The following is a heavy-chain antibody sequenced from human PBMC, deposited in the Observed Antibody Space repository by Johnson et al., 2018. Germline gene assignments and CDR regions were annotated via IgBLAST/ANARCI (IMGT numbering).Heavy chain of an antibody. CDR1: GFVFSHYT. CDR2: ISSGSSYI. CDR3: GREGIAAARHSYFLDF. D-gene: IGHD6-13*01. Sequence: QLVQSGGGLVKPGGSLRLSCEASGFVFSHYTMQWVRQAPGKGLEWVSSISSGSSYIYYADSLKGRFTISRDNAKNSLYLQMNSLRAEDTAVYYCGREGIAAARHSYFLDFWGQGSLVTVSS. V-gene: IGHV3-21*01. J-gene: IGHJ4*02.